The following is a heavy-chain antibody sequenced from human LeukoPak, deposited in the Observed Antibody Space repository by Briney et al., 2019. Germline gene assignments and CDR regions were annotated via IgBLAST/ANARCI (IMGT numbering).Heavy chain of an antibody. CDR3: AKAGGALRDYAWIDY. CDR1: GFTFSSYA. CDR2: ISGSGGST. V-gene: IGHV3-23*01. Sequence: PGGSLRLSCAASGFTFSSYAMSWVRQAPGKGLEWVSAISGSGGSTYYADSVKGRFTISRDNSKNTLYLQMNSLRAEDTAVYYCAKAGGALRDYAWIDYWGQGTLVTVSS. J-gene: IGHJ4*02. D-gene: IGHD4-17*01.